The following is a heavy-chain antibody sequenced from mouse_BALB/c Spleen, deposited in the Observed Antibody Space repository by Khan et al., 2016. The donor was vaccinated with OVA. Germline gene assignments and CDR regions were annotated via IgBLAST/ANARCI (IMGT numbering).Heavy chain of an antibody. CDR1: GYSITSGYF. CDR3: ARGGSSGPGWFAY. J-gene: IGHJ3*01. D-gene: IGHD3-1*01. CDR2: IRYDGDS. V-gene: IGHV3-6*02. Sequence: EVQLQESGPGLVKPSQSLSLTCSVTGYSITSGYFWNWIRQFPGNNLEWLGYIRYDGDSNYNPSLKNRISITRDTSKNQFFLKLNSVPPEDTATXLRARGGSSGPGWFAYWGQGTLVTGSA.